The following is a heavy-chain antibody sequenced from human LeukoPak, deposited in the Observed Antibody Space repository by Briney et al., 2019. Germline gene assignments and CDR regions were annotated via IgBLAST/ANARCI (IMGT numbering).Heavy chain of an antibody. CDR3: ARHKGYYYYYYMDV. Sequence: SETLSLTCAVYGGSFSGYYWSWIRQPPGKGLEWIGEINHSGSTNYNPSLKSRVTISVDTSKNQFSLKLSSVTAAGTAVYYCARHKGYYYYYYMDVWGKGTTVTISS. J-gene: IGHJ6*03. CDR2: INHSGST. V-gene: IGHV4-34*01. CDR1: GGSFSGYY.